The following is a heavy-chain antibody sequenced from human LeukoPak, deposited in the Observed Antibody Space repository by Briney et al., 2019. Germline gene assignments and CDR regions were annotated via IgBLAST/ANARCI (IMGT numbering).Heavy chain of an antibody. CDR2: IRYDGSNK. J-gene: IGHJ4*02. Sequence: GGSLRLSCAASGFTFSSYGMHWVRQAPGKGLEGVAFIRYDGSNKYYADSVKGRFTISRDNSKNTLYLQMNSLRAEDTAVYYCAKDMDYCYDSSGYYPRGDYWGQGTLVTVSS. V-gene: IGHV3-30*02. CDR3: AKDMDYCYDSSGYYPRGDY. CDR1: GFTFSSYG. D-gene: IGHD3-22*01.